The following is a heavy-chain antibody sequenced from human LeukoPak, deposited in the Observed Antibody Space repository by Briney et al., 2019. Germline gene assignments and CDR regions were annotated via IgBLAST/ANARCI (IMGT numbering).Heavy chain of an antibody. V-gene: IGHV3-30*02. CDR3: AKEGAYFGSGSYIGHYMDV. Sequence: GGSLRLSCAASGFTFSNYGMHRVRQAPGKGLEWVAFIRFDGSNKFYADSVKGRFTISRDNSKNTLSLQMNSLRAEDAAVYYCAKEGAYFGSGSYIGHYMDVWGKGTTVTVSS. J-gene: IGHJ6*03. CDR2: IRFDGSNK. D-gene: IGHD3-10*01. CDR1: GFTFSNYG.